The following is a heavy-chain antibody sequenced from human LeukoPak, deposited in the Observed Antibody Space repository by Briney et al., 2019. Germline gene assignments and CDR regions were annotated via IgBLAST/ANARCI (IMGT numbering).Heavy chain of an antibody. D-gene: IGHD3-16*01. CDR1: EFTFRDYW. Sequence: GGSLRLSCAASEFTFRDYWMSWVRQAPGKGLEWVANIKQDGKKRFYVDSVKGRFIISRDNAKDSLYLQMNSLRVEDTAVYYCAREGGDWFDPRGQGTLVTVSS. V-gene: IGHV3-7*01. CDR2: IKQDGKKR. J-gene: IGHJ5*02. CDR3: AREGGDWFDP.